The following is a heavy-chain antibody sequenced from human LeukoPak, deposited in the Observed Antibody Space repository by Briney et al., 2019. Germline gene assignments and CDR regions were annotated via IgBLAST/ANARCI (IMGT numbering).Heavy chain of an antibody. D-gene: IGHD6-13*01. CDR1: GFTFSSYG. CDR3: ARVPWVAAAGTGYYYYYGMDV. V-gene: IGHV3-33*01. J-gene: IGHJ6*02. CDR2: IWYDGSNK. Sequence: GRSLRLSCAASGFTFSSYGMHWVRQAPGKGLEWVAVIWYDGSNKYYADSVKGRFTISRDNSKNTLYLQMNSLRAEDTAVYYCARVPWVAAAGTGYYYYYGMDVWGQGTTVTVSS.